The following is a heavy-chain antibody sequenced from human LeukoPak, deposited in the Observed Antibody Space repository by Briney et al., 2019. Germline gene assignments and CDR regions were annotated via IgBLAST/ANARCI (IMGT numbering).Heavy chain of an antibody. V-gene: IGHV3-66*01. CDR2: IYSGGST. CDR3: ARSYSNHLFGMDV. J-gene: IGHJ6*02. Sequence: GGSLRLSCAASGFIVSSYYMTWVRQAPGKGLEWVSVIYSGGSTYYADSVKGRVAISRDNSKNTVFLQVNSVRAEDTAVYYCARSYSNHLFGMDVWGQGTTVTVSS. D-gene: IGHD4-11*01. CDR1: GFIVSSYY.